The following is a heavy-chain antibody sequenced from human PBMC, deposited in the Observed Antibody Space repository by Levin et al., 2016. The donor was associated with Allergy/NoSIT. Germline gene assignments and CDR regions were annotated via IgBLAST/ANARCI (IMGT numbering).Heavy chain of an antibody. CDR3: ARHGGSGTIYPYYFDS. D-gene: IGHD3-10*01. CDR2: IFPGDSDT. Sequence: GESLKISCKASGYQFTSFWIGWVRQVPGEGLEWMGIIFPGDSDTKYSPSFEGQVTMSTDKSINTAYLQWNSLKASDTAMYYCARHGGSGTIYPYYFDSWGQGTLVTVSS. V-gene: IGHV5-51*01. CDR1: GYQFTSFW. J-gene: IGHJ4*02.